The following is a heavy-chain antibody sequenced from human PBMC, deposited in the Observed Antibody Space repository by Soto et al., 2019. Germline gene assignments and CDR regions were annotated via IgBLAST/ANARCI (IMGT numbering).Heavy chain of an antibody. CDR3: VKDGSSGWPYFDDMDV. V-gene: IGHV3-30*18. J-gene: IGHJ6*02. Sequence: PGGSLRLSCEVSGFSLSSFEMHWVRQSPGKGLEWVAFISHEGENKYYADSVKGRFTISRDNSKNTLYLQMSSLRAEDTALYFCVKDGSSGWPYFDDMDVWGQGTTVTVSS. D-gene: IGHD6-19*01. CDR2: ISHEGENK. CDR1: GFSLSSFE.